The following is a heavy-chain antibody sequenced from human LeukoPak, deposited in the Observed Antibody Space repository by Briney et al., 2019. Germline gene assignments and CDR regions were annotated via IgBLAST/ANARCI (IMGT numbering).Heavy chain of an antibody. J-gene: IGHJ6*03. CDR3: ASPRGWGLLWFGELLFFYACYSYYYYMDV. V-gene: IGHV3-20*01. CDR2: INWNGGST. Sequence: PGGSLRLSCAASGFTFDDYGMSWVRQAPGKGLEWVSGINWNGGSTGYADSVKGRFTISRDNAKNSLYLQMNSLRAEDTALYHCASPRGWGLLWFGELLFFYACYSYYYYMDVWGKGTTVTISS. D-gene: IGHD3-10*01. CDR1: GFTFDDYG.